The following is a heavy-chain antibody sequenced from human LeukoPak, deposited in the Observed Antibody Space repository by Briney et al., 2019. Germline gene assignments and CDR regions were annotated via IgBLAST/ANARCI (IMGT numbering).Heavy chain of an antibody. Sequence: GASVKVSCKASGYTFTGYYMHWVRPAPGQGLEWMGLINPNSGGTNYAQKFQGRVSMTRDTSMRTAYMELSRLRSDGTAVYYCARVDRGYCSGGSCQDYWGQGTLVTVSS. CDR3: ARVDRGYCSGGSCQDY. CDR2: INPNSGGT. CDR1: GYTFTGYY. J-gene: IGHJ4*02. D-gene: IGHD2-15*01. V-gene: IGHV1-2*02.